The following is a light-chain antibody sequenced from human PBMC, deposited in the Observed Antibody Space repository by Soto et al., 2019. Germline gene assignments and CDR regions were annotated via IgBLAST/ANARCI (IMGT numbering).Light chain of an antibody. Sequence: QSALTQPPSTSGSPGQSVTISCTGTSSDVGGYNYVSWYQQHPGKVPKLMIYEVNKRPSGVPDRFSGSKSGNTASLTVSGLQADDEADSSCSSHAGSNNLLFGGGTKLTVL. CDR3: SSHAGSNNLL. CDR2: EVN. V-gene: IGLV2-8*01. J-gene: IGLJ2*01. CDR1: SSDVGGYNY.